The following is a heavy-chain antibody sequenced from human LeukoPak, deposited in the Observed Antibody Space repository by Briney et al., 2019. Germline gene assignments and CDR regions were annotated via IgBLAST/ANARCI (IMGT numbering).Heavy chain of an antibody. D-gene: IGHD3-16*01. CDR2: IYSSGST. CDR3: ARVSGVWGLGGMYV. V-gene: IGHV4-4*07. J-gene: IGHJ6*02. Sequence: SETLSLTCTVSGGSISSYYWSWIRQPAGKGLEWMGRIYSSGSTNYNPSLKSRVTMSVDTSKNQFSLKLSSVTAADTAVYYCARVSGVWGLGGMYVWGQGTTVTVSS. CDR1: GGSISSYY.